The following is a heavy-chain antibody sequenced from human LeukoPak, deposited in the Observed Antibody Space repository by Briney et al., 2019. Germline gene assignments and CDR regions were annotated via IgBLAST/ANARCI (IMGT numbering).Heavy chain of an antibody. CDR3: ARDRGFPYKLAFDV. D-gene: IGHD3-10*01. Sequence: PGGSLRLSCAASGFSFSSYRMSWVRQAPGKGLEWVADMNPDGSEKYYVDSVEGRFTISRDNAKNSLYLQMNSLRAEDTAVYYCARDRGFPYKLAFDVWGQGTMVTVSS. J-gene: IGHJ3*01. CDR1: GFSFSSYR. V-gene: IGHV3-7*05. CDR2: MNPDGSEK.